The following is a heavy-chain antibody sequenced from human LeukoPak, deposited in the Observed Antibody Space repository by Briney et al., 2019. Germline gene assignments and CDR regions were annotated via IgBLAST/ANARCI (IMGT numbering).Heavy chain of an antibody. V-gene: IGHV1-2*02. CDR2: INPNSGGT. J-gene: IGHJ5*02. D-gene: IGHD2-2*02. CDR3: ARAYIVVVPAAISWFDP. Sequence: ASVKVSCKASGYTFTGYYMHWVRQAPGQGLEWMGWINPNSGGTNYAQKFQGRVTMTRDTSISTAYMELSRLRSDDTAVYYCARAYIVVVPAAISWFDPWGQGTLVTVSP. CDR1: GYTFTGYY.